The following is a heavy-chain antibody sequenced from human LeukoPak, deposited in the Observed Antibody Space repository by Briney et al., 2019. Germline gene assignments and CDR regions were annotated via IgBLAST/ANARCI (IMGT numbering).Heavy chain of an antibody. Sequence: ASVKVSCKASGYTFTSYAMHWVRQAPGQRLEWMGWINAGNGNTKYSQEFQGRVTITRDTSASTAYMELSSLRSEDMAVYYCARGGYYYDSSGYYQAFDYWGQGTLVTVSS. D-gene: IGHD3-22*01. J-gene: IGHJ4*02. CDR2: INAGNGNT. V-gene: IGHV1-3*03. CDR1: GYTFTSYA. CDR3: ARGGYYYDSSGYYQAFDY.